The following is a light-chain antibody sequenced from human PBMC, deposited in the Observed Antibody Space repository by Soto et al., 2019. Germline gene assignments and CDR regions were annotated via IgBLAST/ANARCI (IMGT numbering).Light chain of an antibody. Sequence: SYELTQPPSVSVAPGQTARITCGGTNIGSKSVHWYQQKPGQAPVLIVYDDSDRPSGIPERFSGSNSGNTATLTISRVEDGEEAAYYCQVWDTTSDHWVFGGGTKVTVL. CDR3: QVWDTTSDHWV. CDR1: NIGSKS. CDR2: DDS. V-gene: IGLV3-21*02. J-gene: IGLJ3*02.